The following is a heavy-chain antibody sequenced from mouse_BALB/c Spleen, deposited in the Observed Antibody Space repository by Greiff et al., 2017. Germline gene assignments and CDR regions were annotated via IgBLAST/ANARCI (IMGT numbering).Heavy chain of an antibody. Sequence: EVQGVESGGGLVKPGGSLKLSCAASGFTFSDYYMYWVRQTPEKRLEWVATISDGGSYTYYPDSVKGRFTISRDNAKNNLYLQMSSLKSEDTAMYYCARDEGNYWFAYWGQGTLVTVSA. CDR3: ARDEGNYWFAY. J-gene: IGHJ3*01. CDR1: GFTFSDYY. CDR2: ISDGGSYT. V-gene: IGHV5-4*02. D-gene: IGHD2-1*01.